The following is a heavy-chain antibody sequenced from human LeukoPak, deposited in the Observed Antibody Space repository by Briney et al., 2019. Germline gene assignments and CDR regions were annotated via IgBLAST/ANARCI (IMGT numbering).Heavy chain of an antibody. Sequence: PGGSLRLSCAASGFTFSSYSMNWVRQAPGKGLEWVSSISSSSSYIYYADSVKGRFTISRDNAKNSLYLQMNSLRAEDTAVYYCARRGNFLVVGFDYWGQGTLVTVSS. CDR2: ISSSSSYI. CDR1: GFTFSSYS. J-gene: IGHJ4*02. D-gene: IGHD2-15*01. V-gene: IGHV3-21*01. CDR3: ARRGNFLVVGFDY.